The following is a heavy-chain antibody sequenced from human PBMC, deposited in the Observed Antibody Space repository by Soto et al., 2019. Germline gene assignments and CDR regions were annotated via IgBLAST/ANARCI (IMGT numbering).Heavy chain of an antibody. CDR1: GGTFSSYA. D-gene: IGHD3-3*01. V-gene: IGHV1-2*04. CDR3: ARSGYYVNYYGMDV. Sequence: ASVKVSCKASGGTFSSYAISWVRQAPGQGLEWMGWINPNSGGTNYAQKFQGWVTMTRDTSISTAYMELSRLRSDDTAVYYCARSGYYVNYYGMDVWGQGTTVTVSS. CDR2: INPNSGGT. J-gene: IGHJ6*02.